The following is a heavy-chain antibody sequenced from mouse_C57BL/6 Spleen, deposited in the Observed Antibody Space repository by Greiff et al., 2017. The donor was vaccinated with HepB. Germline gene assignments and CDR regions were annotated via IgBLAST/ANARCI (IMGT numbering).Heavy chain of an antibody. V-gene: IGHV1-18*01. CDR2: INPNNGGT. Sequence: EVQLQQSGPELVKPGASVKIPCKASGYTFTDYNMDWVKQSHGKSLEWIGDINPNNGGTIYNQKFKGKATLTVDKPSSTAYMELRSLTSDDTAVYYCARPMPYDYGGAWFAYWGQGTLVTVSA. CDR1: GYTFTDYN. D-gene: IGHD2-4*01. J-gene: IGHJ3*01. CDR3: ARPMPYDYGGAWFAY.